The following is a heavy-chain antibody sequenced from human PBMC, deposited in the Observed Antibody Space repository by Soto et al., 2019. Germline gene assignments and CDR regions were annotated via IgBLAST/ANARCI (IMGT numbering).Heavy chain of an antibody. CDR3: ASRFDIVVVPAAPERDYYYYGMDV. D-gene: IGHD2-2*01. CDR1: GGTFSSYA. J-gene: IGHJ6*02. CDR2: IIPIFGTA. V-gene: IGHV1-69*13. Sequence: SVKVSCKASGGTFSSYAISWVRQAPGQGLEWMGGIIPIFGTANYSQKFQGRVTITAEESTSTAYMELSSLRSEDTAVYYCASRFDIVVVPAAPERDYYYYGMDVWGQGTTVTVSS.